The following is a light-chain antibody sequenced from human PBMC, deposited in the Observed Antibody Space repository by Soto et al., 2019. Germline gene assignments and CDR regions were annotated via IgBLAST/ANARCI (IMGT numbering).Light chain of an antibody. J-gene: IGLJ3*02. Sequence: QSVLTQPPSASGTPGQRVTISCSGSSSNIGSNTVTWYQQFPGTAPKPLIYSNSQRPSGVPDRFSGSKSGTSASLAISGLQSEDEADYYCAAWDDSLSGSWVFGGGTKLTVL. CDR3: AAWDDSLSGSWV. CDR1: SSNIGSNT. V-gene: IGLV1-44*01. CDR2: SNS.